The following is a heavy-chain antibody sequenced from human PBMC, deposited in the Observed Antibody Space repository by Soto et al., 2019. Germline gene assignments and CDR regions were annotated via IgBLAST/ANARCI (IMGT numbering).Heavy chain of an antibody. V-gene: IGHV3-23*01. Sequence: GGSLRLSCAASGFTFSTYAMSWVRQAPGKGLEWVSGMSGSGGSTYYADSVKGRFTISRDNSKNTLYLQMNSLRAEDTAVYYCAKGVGVVVAANWDYYYYYGMDVWGQGTTVTVSS. D-gene: IGHD2-15*01. CDR3: AKGVGVVVAANWDYYYYYGMDV. J-gene: IGHJ6*02. CDR1: GFTFSTYA. CDR2: MSGSGGST.